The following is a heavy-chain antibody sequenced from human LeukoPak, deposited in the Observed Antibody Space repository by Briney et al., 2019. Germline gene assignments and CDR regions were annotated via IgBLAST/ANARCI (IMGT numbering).Heavy chain of an antibody. D-gene: IGHD2-15*01. V-gene: IGHV3-30*03. CDR1: GFTFSSYG. CDR3: ARAHIVVVVAAKDDAFDI. Sequence: GRSLRLSCAASGFTFSSYGMHWVRQAPGKGLEWVAVISYDGSNKYYADSVKGRFTISRDNSKNTLYLQMNSLRAEDTAVYYCARAHIVVVVAAKDDAFDIWGQGTMVTVSS. CDR2: ISYDGSNK. J-gene: IGHJ3*02.